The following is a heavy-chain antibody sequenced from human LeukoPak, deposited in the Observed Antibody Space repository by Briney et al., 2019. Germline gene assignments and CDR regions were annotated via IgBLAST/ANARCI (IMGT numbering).Heavy chain of an antibody. Sequence: SGTLSLTCAVSGGSISSSNWWSWVRQPPGKGLEWIGEIYHSGSTNYNPSLKSRVTISVDKSKNQFSLKLSSVTAADTAVYYCARIGLGYSYGLRFDPWGQGTLVTVSS. D-gene: IGHD5-18*01. CDR3: ARIGLGYSYGLRFDP. J-gene: IGHJ5*02. CDR1: GGSISSSNW. CDR2: IYHSGST. V-gene: IGHV4-4*02.